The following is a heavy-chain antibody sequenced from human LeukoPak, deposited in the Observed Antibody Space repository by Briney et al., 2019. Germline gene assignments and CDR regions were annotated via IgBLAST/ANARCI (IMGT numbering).Heavy chain of an antibody. CDR1: GGSFSGYY. J-gene: IGHJ5*02. CDR3: ARGRPDIVVVPAATENWFDP. Sequence: SETLSLTCAVCGGSFSGYYWSWIRQPPGKGLEWIGEINHSGSTNYNPSLKSRVTISVDTSKNQFSLKLSSVTAADTAVYYCARGRPDIVVVPAATENWFDPWGQGTLVTVSS. CDR2: INHSGST. V-gene: IGHV4-34*01. D-gene: IGHD2-2*01.